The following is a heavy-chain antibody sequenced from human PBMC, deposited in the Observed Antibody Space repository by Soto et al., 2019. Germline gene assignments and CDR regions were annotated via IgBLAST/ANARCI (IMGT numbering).Heavy chain of an antibody. CDR2: IYYSGST. CDR3: ARGTGVAVPGIALMGYGMDD. CDR1: GDSISSGGHY. V-gene: IGHV4-31*03. D-gene: IGHD6-19*01. J-gene: IGHJ6*02. Sequence: QVQLQESGPGLVEPSQTLSIICSVSGDSISSGGHYWSWIRQHPGKGLEWLGYIYYSGSTDYNPSPKSRGSISVVTAKNQFSLTLSSVTAADTAVYYCARGTGVAVPGIALMGYGMDDWGQGTTVLVSS.